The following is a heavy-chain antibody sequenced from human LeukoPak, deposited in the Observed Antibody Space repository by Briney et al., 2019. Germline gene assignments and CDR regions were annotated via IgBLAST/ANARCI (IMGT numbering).Heavy chain of an antibody. J-gene: IGHJ4*02. CDR1: AFTFIHYW. V-gene: IGHV3-7*01. CDR2: IKEDGSEI. D-gene: IGHD4-23*01. Sequence: PGGSLRLSCAASAFTFIHYWMSWVRQAPGKGLEWVANIKEDGSEINYVDSVQGRFTISRDNAKHPLYLQMNSLRVNDTAVYYCARDRGYSTLDYWGQGTLVTVSS. CDR3: ARDRGYSTLDY.